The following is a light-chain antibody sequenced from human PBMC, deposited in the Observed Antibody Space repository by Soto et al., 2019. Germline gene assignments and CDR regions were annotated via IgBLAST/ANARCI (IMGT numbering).Light chain of an antibody. CDR3: QQTYSPPWG. CDR1: QTISSW. CDR2: KAS. V-gene: IGKV1-5*03. Sequence: DIQMTQAPSTLSGSVGDRVTVTCRSSQTISSWLAWYQQKPGKAPKLLIYKASTLKSGVPSRFSGSGSGTEFTLTISSLQPEDFATYCCQQTYSPPWGFGQGTKV. J-gene: IGKJ1*01.